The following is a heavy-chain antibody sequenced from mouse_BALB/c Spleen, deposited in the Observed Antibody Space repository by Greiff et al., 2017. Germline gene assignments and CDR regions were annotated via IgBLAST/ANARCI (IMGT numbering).Heavy chain of an antibody. D-gene: IGHD2-14*01. CDR2: ISSGGSYT. CDR1: GFTFSSYA. CDR3: AREGYRYDDAMDY. J-gene: IGHJ4*01. Sequence: DVMLVESGGGLVKPGGSLKLSCAASGFTFSSYAMSWVRQSPEKRLEWVAEISSGGSYTYYPDTVTGRFTISRDNAKNTLYLEMSSLRSEDTAMYYCAREGYRYDDAMDYWGQGTSVTVSS. V-gene: IGHV5-9-4*01.